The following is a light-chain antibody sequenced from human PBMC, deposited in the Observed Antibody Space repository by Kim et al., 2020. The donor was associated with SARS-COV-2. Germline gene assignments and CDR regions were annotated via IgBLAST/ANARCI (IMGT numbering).Light chain of an antibody. CDR3: SSYAGSNNYV. V-gene: IGLV2-8*01. CDR1: SSEVGGYNY. CDR2: EVS. Sequence: QSALTQPPSASGSPGQSVTISCTGTSSEVGGYNYVSWYQQHPGKAPKLMIYEVSKRPSGVPDRFSGSKSGNTASPTVSGLQAEYEADYYCSSYAGSNNYVFGTATKVTVL. J-gene: IGLJ1*01.